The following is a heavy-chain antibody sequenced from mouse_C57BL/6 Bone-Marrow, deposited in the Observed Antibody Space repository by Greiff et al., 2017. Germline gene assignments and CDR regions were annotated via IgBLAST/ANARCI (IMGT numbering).Heavy chain of an antibody. D-gene: IGHD1-1*02. J-gene: IGHJ3*01. CDR1: GFPFSNYW. Sequence: EVQVVESGGGLVPPGGSMKLSCVASGFPFSNYWMNWVRQSPEKGLEWVAQIRLKSDNYATHYAVSVKGRFTISRDDSKSSVYLQMNNLRAEDTGIYYCTGLWAWFAYWGQGTLVTVSA. CDR2: IRLKSDNYAT. V-gene: IGHV6-3*01. CDR3: TGLWAWFAY.